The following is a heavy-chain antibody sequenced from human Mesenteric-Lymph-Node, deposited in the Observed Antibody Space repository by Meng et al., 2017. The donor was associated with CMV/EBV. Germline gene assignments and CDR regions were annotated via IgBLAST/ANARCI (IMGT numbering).Heavy chain of an antibody. CDR1: GFAFSSYS. Sequence: GGSLRLSCAASGFAFSSYSMNWVRQAPGKGLEWVSSISSSSSYIYYADSVKGRFTISRDNAKNSLYLQMNSLRAEDTAVYYCARDSRGASTSLDVWGQGTTVTVSS. CDR3: ARDSRGASTSLDV. D-gene: IGHD2-2*01. J-gene: IGHJ6*02. V-gene: IGHV3-21*01. CDR2: ISSSSSYI.